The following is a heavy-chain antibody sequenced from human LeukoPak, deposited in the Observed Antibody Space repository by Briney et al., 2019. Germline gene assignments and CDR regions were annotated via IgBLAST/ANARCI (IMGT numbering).Heavy chain of an antibody. CDR3: ARDPPYDFWSGYYSYYYYGMDV. J-gene: IGHJ6*02. V-gene: IGHV4-4*07. CDR2: IYTSGST. D-gene: IGHD3-3*01. Sequence: SETLSLTCAVYGGSFSGYYWSWIRQPAGKGLEWIGRIYTSGSTNYNPSLKSRVTMSVDTSKNQFSLKLSSVTAADTAVYYCARDPPYDFWSGYYSYYYYGMDVWGQGTTVTVSS. CDR1: GGSFSGYY.